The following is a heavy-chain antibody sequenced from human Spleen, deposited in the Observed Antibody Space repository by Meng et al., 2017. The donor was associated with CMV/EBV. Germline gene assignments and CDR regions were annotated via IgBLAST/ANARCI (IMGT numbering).Heavy chain of an antibody. CDR3: ARAFPMTYSNIVVVPAAGFFDY. J-gene: IGHJ4*02. D-gene: IGHD2-2*01. V-gene: IGHV4-30-4*08. Sequence: SETLSLTCTVSGGSISSGDYCWSWIRQPPGKGLEWIGYIYYSGSTYYNPSLKSRVTISVDTSKNQFSLKVSSVTAADTAVYYCARAFPMTYSNIVVVPAAGFFDYWGQGTLVTVSS. CDR1: GGSISSGDYC. CDR2: IYYSGST.